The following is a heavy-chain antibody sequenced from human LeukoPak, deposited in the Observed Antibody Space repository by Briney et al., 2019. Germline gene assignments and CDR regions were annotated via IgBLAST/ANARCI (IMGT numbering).Heavy chain of an antibody. CDR2: IKSNPDGGTT. Sequence: GGSLRLSCAASGFIFRNAWMTWVRQAPGKGPEWVGRIKSNPDGGTTDYAAPVKGRFTISRDDSKNSLYLQMTSLKTEDTAVYYCTTLSYDIHYWGQGTLVAVSS. J-gene: IGHJ4*02. V-gene: IGHV3-15*01. CDR1: GFIFRNAW. CDR3: TTLSYDIHY. D-gene: IGHD3-9*01.